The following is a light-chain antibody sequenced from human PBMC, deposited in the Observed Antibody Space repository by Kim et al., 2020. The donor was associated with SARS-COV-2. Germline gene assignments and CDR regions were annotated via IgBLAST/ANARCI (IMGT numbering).Light chain of an antibody. CDR1: QGISNY. CDR3: QKYNSAPRT. V-gene: IGKV1-27*01. CDR2: ATS. Sequence: AAVGDRVTITCRSSQGISNYLALYHQKPGKVPKLLIYATSTLQSGVPSRFSGSGSGTDFTLTISSLQPEDVATYYCQKYNSAPRTFGQGTKVDIK. J-gene: IGKJ1*01.